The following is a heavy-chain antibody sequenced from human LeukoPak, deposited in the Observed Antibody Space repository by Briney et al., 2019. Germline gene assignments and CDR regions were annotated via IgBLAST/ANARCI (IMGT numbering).Heavy chain of an antibody. CDR2: IYHSGST. V-gene: IGHV4-4*02. CDR1: GGSISSSNW. CDR3: ARESLYGSGSYYNVLTFDY. Sequence: SETLSLTCAVSGGSISSSNWWSWVRQPPGKGLEWIGEIYHSGSTNYNPSLKSRVTISVDKSKNQFSLKLSSVTAADTAVYYCARESLYGSGSYYNVLTFDYWGQGTLVTVSS. D-gene: IGHD3-10*01. J-gene: IGHJ4*02.